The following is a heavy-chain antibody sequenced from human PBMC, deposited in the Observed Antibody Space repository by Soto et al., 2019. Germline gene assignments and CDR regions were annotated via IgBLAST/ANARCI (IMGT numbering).Heavy chain of an antibody. CDR2: INPSGGST. Sequence: ASVKVSCKASGYTFTSYYIHWVRQAPGQGLEWMGIINPSGGSTSYAQKFQGRVTMTRDTSTSTVYMELSSLRSEDTAVYYCAVVPFWSGYYTGPPSYYYYGIDVWGQGTTITVSS. J-gene: IGHJ6*02. D-gene: IGHD3-3*01. CDR3: AVVPFWSGYYTGPPSYYYYGIDV. V-gene: IGHV1-46*03. CDR1: GYTFTSYY.